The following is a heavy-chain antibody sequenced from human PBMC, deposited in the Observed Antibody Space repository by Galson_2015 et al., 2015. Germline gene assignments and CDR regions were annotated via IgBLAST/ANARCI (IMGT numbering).Heavy chain of an antibody. V-gene: IGHV2-5*02. D-gene: IGHD3-16*02. J-gene: IGHJ3*02. CDR2: IYWDDDK. CDR1: GFSLTTSAVG. CDR3: AHRRSFDAFDI. Sequence: PALVKPTQTLTLTCTFSGFSLTTSAVGVGWIRQPPGKALEWLALIYWDDDKRYSPSLTSRLTITKDTSKNQVVPTMTNMDPVDTATYYCAHRRSFDAFDIWGQGTMVTVSS.